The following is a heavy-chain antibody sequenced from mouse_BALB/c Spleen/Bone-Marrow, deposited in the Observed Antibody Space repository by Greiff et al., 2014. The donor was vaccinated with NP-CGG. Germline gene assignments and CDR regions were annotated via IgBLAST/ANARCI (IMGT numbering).Heavy chain of an antibody. CDR2: ILPGSGST. V-gene: IGHV1-9*01. CDR3: ATGGSPMDY. Sequence: VKLVESGAELMKPGASVKISCKATGYTFSSYWIEWVKQRPGHGLEWIGEILPGSGSTNYNEKFKGKATFTADTSSNTAYMQLSSLTSEDSAVYYCATGGSPMDYWGQGTSVTVSS. CDR1: GYTFSSYW. D-gene: IGHD1-1*02. J-gene: IGHJ4*01.